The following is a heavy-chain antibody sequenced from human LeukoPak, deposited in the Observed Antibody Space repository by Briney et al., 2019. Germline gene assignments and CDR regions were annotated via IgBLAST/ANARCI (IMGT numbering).Heavy chain of an antibody. CDR1: GYTFTGYY. V-gene: IGHV1-2*02. J-gene: IGHJ4*02. CDR3: ARRGYCSSTSCYNEDNFDY. Sequence: ASVKVSCKASGYTFTGYYMHWVRQAPGQGLEWMGWINPNSCGTNYAQKFQGRVTMTRDTSISTAYMELSRLRSDDTAVYYCARRGYCSSTSCYNEDNFDYWGQGTLVTVSS. CDR2: INPNSCGT. D-gene: IGHD2-2*01.